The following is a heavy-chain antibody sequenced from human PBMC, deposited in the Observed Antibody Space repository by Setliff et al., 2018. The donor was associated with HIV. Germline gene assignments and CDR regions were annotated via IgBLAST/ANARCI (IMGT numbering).Heavy chain of an antibody. D-gene: IGHD6-13*01. J-gene: IGHJ4*02. CDR2: IIPIFGST. Sequence: PGESLKISCKGSGNSFTKFWISWVRQAPGQGLEWMGGIIPIFGSTKYAQKFQDRVTVTADESTYTADMELSSLRSEDTAVYYCARGESGYSSSWYPLPFDYWGQGTLVTVSS. V-gene: IGHV1-69*01. CDR1: GNSFTKFW. CDR3: ARGESGYSSSWYPLPFDY.